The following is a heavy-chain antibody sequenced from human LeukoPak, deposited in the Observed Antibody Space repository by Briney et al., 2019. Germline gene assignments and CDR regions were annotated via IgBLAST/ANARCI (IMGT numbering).Heavy chain of an antibody. D-gene: IGHD1-20*01. J-gene: IGHJ4*02. CDR2: IYYSGNT. V-gene: IGHV4-39*01. CDR3: ARRRDNWMYFDY. Sequence: PSETLSLTCTVSGGSISSGGYYWSWIRQPPGKGLEWIGSIYYSGNTYYNPSLKSRVTISVDTSKNQFSLKLSSVTAADTAVYYCARRRDNWMYFDYWGQGTLVTVSS. CDR1: GGSISSGGYY.